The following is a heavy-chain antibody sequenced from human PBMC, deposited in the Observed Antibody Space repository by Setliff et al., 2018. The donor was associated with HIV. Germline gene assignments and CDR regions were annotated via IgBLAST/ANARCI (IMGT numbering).Heavy chain of an antibody. J-gene: IGHJ4*02. CDR3: VKDMTGTPSYFFDY. CDR1: GFTFSSYG. CDR2: IWYDGSNK. Sequence: GGSLRLSCAASGFTFSSYGMHWVRQAPGKGLEWVAVIWYDGSNKYYADSVKGRFTISRDNSNNTLYLQMNSLRAEDTAVYYCVKDMTGTPSYFFDYWGQGTLVT. V-gene: IGHV3-33*06. D-gene: IGHD1-7*01.